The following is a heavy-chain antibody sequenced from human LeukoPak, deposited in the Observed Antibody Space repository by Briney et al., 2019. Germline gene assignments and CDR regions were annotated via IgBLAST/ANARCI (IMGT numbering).Heavy chain of an antibody. V-gene: IGHV1-8*01. Sequence: ASVKVSCKASGYTFTSYDINWVRQATGQGLEWMGWQNPKSDNTASAQKFQGRVTMTRDTSIGTAFMELTSLRSDDTAVYYCARVISSSVNTFDSWGQGTLVTVSS. D-gene: IGHD4-11*01. CDR3: ARVISSSVNTFDS. J-gene: IGHJ4*02. CDR2: QNPKSDNT. CDR1: GYTFTSYD.